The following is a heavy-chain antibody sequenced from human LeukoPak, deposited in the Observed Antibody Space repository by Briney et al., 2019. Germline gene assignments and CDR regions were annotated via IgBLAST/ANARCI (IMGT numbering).Heavy chain of an antibody. J-gene: IGHJ5*02. CDR1: GGSISSGGYY. V-gene: IGHV4-30-2*01. CDR2: IYHSGST. D-gene: IGHD2-2*01. Sequence: SQTLSLTCTVSGGSISSGGYYRSWIRQPPGKGLEWIGYIYHSGSTYYNPSLKSRVTISVDRSKNQFSLKLSSVTAADTAVYYCARETPPDCSSTSCRRGGFDPWGQGTLVTVSS. CDR3: ARETPPDCSSTSCRRGGFDP.